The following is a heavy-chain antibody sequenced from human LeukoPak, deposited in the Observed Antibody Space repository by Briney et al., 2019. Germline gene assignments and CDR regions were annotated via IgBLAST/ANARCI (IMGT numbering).Heavy chain of an antibody. V-gene: IGHV1-8*01. J-gene: IGHJ5*02. Sequence: GASVKVSCKASGYTFTSYDINCVRQATGQGLEWMGWMNPNSGNTGYAQKFQGRVTMTRNTSISTAYMELSSLRSEDTAVYYCARRRLDCSSTSCHPQFDPWGQGTLVTVSS. CDR2: MNPNSGNT. CDR3: ARRRLDCSSTSCHPQFDP. CDR1: GYTFTSYD. D-gene: IGHD2-2*01.